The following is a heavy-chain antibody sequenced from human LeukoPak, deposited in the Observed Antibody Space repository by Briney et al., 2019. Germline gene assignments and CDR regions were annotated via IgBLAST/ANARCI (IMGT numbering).Heavy chain of an antibody. CDR2: INWNGGST. V-gene: IGHV3-23*01. J-gene: IGHJ6*03. CDR1: GFTFNNYG. Sequence: RGSLRLSCAASGFTFNNYGMSWVRQAPGKGLEWVSGINWNGGSTDYADSVKGRFTISRDNSKNTLYLQMNSLRAEDTAVYYCARDSLSGTTAYYYYYYMDVWGKGTTVTVSS. CDR3: ARDSLSGTTAYYYYYYMDV. D-gene: IGHD1-1*01.